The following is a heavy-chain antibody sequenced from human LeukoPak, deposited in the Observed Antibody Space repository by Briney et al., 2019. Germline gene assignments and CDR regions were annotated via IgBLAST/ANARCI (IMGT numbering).Heavy chain of an antibody. CDR3: AREGPHYGDYAFDC. V-gene: IGHV3-21*01. CDR1: GFTFSSYS. CDR2: ISSSSNYI. D-gene: IGHD4-17*01. Sequence: GGSLRLSCAASGFTFSSYSMNWVRQAPGKGPEWVSSISSSSNYIYYADSVKGRFTISRDNAKNSLYLQTNSLRAEDTAVYYCAREGPHYGDYAFDCWGQGTLVTVSS. J-gene: IGHJ4*02.